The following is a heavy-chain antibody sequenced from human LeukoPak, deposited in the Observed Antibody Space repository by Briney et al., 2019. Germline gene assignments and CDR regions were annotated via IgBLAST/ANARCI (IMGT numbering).Heavy chain of an antibody. Sequence: ASVKVSCKVSGYTLTELSMHWVRQAPGQGLEWMGIINPSGGSTSYAQKFQGRVTMTRDMSTSTVYMELSSLRSEDTAVYYCARDLYYDSSGQGGSDYWGQGTLVTVSS. J-gene: IGHJ4*02. CDR1: GYTLTELS. D-gene: IGHD3-22*01. V-gene: IGHV1-46*01. CDR2: INPSGGST. CDR3: ARDLYYDSSGQGGSDY.